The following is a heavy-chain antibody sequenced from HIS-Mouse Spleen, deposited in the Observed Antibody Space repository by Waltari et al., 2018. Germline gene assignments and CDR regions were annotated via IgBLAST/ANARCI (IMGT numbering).Heavy chain of an antibody. CDR1: GFTFSGSA. J-gene: IGHJ4*02. D-gene: IGHD3-3*01. Sequence: EVQLVESGGGLVQPGGSLKLSCAASGFTFSGSAWHWVRQASGKGLEWVGRIRSKANSYATAYAASVKDRFTISRDDSKNTAYLQMNSLKTEDTAVYYCTGGSWSGYYFDYWGQGTLVTVSS. CDR3: TGGSWSGYYFDY. CDR2: IRSKANSYAT. V-gene: IGHV3-73*01.